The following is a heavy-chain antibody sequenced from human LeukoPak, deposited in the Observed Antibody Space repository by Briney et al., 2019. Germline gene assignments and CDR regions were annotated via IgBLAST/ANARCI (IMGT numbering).Heavy chain of an antibody. J-gene: IGHJ5*02. Sequence: SETLSLTCTVSGGSISSYYWSWIRQPPGKGLEWIGYIYYSGSTNYNPSLKSRVTISVDTSKNQFSLKLSSVTAADTAVYYCAREGMTRGFNWFGPWGQGTLVTVSS. D-gene: IGHD2-2*01. CDR1: GGSISSYY. CDR2: IYYSGST. CDR3: AREGMTRGFNWFGP. V-gene: IGHV4-59*01.